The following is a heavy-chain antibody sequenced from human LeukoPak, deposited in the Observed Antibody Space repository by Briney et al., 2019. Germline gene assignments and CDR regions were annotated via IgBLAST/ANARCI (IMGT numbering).Heavy chain of an antibody. D-gene: IGHD1-26*01. J-gene: IGHJ4*02. CDR1: GFTLSSYA. CDR2: ISGSGGST. Sequence: PGGSLRLSCAASGFTLSSYAMSWVRQAPGKGLEWVSAISGSGGSTYYADSVKGRFTISRDNSKNTLYLQMNSLRAEDTAVYYCAKEPYSGSYYWFYFDYWGQGTLVTVSS. V-gene: IGHV3-23*01. CDR3: AKEPYSGSYYWFYFDY.